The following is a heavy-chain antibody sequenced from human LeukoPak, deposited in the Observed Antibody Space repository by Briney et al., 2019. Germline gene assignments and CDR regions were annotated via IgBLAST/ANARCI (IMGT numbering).Heavy chain of an antibody. D-gene: IGHD3-3*01. CDR1: GFTFSSYW. Sequence: AGGSLRLSCAASGFTFSSYWMHWVRQAPGKGLVWVSRIDSDGSSTSYADSVKGRFTISRDNAKNTLYLQMNSRRAEDTAVYYSARARGDNDFWSGYYTPDPSDIWGQGTMVTVSS. V-gene: IGHV3-74*01. CDR3: ARARGDNDFWSGYYTPDPSDI. CDR2: IDSDGSST. J-gene: IGHJ3*02.